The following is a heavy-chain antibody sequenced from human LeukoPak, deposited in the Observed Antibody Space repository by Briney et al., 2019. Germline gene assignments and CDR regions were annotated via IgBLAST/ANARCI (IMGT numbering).Heavy chain of an antibody. J-gene: IGHJ4*02. V-gene: IGHV3-74*01. CDR2: IGGDGSGI. Sequence: PGGSLRLSCAASGFTFKNFWMYRVRQAPGKGLVWVSRIGGDGSGIIYADSVKGRFTISRDNVENSLYLQMSSLRDEDTAVYYCARDILTGYFEFWGQGTLVSVSS. CDR1: GFTFKNFW. CDR3: ARDILTGYFEF. D-gene: IGHD3-9*01.